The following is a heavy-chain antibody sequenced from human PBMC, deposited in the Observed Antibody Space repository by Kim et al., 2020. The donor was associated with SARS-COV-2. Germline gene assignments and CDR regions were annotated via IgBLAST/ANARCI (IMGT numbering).Heavy chain of an antibody. D-gene: IGHD3-3*01. CDR3: ARAPLGYYDFWSGYLGFWYFDY. CDR2: IYPGDSDT. J-gene: IGHJ4*02. V-gene: IGHV5-51*01. Sequence: GESLKISCKGSGYSFTSYWIGWVRQMPGKGLEWMGIIYPGDSDTRYRPSFQGQVTISADKSISTAYLQWSSLKASDTAMYYCARAPLGYYDFWSGYLGFWYFDYWGQGTLVTVSS. CDR1: GYSFTSYW.